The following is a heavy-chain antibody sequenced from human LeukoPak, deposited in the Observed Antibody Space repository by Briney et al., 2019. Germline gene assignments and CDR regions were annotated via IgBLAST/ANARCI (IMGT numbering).Heavy chain of an antibody. J-gene: IGHJ4*02. D-gene: IGHD3/OR15-3a*01. CDR2: IYYSGST. Sequence: SETLSLTCTVSGGSISSYYWSWIRQPPGKGLEWIGYIYYSGSTNYNPSLKSRVTISVDTSKNQFSLKLSSVTAADTAVYYCARSSGQIGGNWTPFDYWGQGTLVTVSS. CDR1: GGSISSYY. V-gene: IGHV4-59*01. CDR3: ARSSGQIGGNWTPFDY.